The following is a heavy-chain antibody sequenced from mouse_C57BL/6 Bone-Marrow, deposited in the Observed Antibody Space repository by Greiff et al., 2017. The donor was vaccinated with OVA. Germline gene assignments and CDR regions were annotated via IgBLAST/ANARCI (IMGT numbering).Heavy chain of an antibody. CDR2: ILPGSGST. Sequence: VQLQQSGAELMKPGASVKLSCKATGYTFTGYWIEWVKQRPGHGLEWIGEILPGSGSTNYNEKFKGKATFTADTSSNTAYMQLSSLTTEDSAIYYCARDGYYPSSSYWYFDVWGTGTTVTVSS. CDR1: GYTFTGYW. CDR3: ARDGYYPSSSYWYFDV. J-gene: IGHJ1*03. D-gene: IGHD2-3*01. V-gene: IGHV1-9*01.